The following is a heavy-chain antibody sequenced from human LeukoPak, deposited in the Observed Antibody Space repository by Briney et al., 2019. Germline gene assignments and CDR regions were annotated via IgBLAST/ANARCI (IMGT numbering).Heavy chain of an antibody. J-gene: IGHJ4*02. CDR2: ISGSDGST. CDR3: AKGNDYGDYVLVY. CDR1: GFTFSSYA. V-gene: IGHV3-23*01. Sequence: PGGSLRLSCAASGFTFSSYAMNWVRQAPGKGLEWVSAISGSDGSTYYADSVKGRFTISRDNSKNTLYLQMNSLRAEDTAVYYCAKGNDYGDYVLVYWGQGTLVTVSS. D-gene: IGHD4-17*01.